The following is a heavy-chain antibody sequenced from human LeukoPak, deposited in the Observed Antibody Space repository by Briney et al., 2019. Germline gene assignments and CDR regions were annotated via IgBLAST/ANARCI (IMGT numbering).Heavy chain of an antibody. V-gene: IGHV4-59*08. CDR2: VYYCGHL. Sequence: SETLSLTCTVSGGSLSSYYWSCIRQPPAKGLEWIGYVYYCGHLNYNPSHEGRVDIPVDASKNQFPLKRKSVTAADTAVYYCARLDTVTTDALVMWGQGTIVGVSS. CDR3: ARLDTVTTDALVM. D-gene: IGHD4-17*01. CDR1: GGSLSSYY. J-gene: IGHJ3*02.